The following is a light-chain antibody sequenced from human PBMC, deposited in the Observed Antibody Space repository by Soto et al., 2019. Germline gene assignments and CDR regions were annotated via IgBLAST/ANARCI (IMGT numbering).Light chain of an antibody. Sequence: QSVLPQPRSVSGSPGQSLTISCTGTSSDVGGYNYVSWYQQHPGKAPKLMIYDVTKRPSGVPDRFSGSKSGNTASLTISGLQAEDEGDYYCCSHAGSYTYVFGTGTKVTVL. CDR3: CSHAGSYTYV. V-gene: IGLV2-11*01. CDR1: SSDVGGYNY. CDR2: DVT. J-gene: IGLJ1*01.